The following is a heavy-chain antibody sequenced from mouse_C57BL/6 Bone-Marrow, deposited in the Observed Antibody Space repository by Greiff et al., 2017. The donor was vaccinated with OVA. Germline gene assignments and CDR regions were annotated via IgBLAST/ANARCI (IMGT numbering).Heavy chain of an antibody. Sequence: QVQLQQPGAELVKPGASVKLSCKASGYTFTSYWMHWVKQRPGQGLEWIGMIHPNSGSTNYNEKFKSKATLTVDKSSSTAYMQLSSLTSEDSAVYYCARGEITTVGWYFDVRGTGTTVTVSS. CDR3: ARGEITTVGWYFDV. D-gene: IGHD1-1*01. V-gene: IGHV1-64*01. CDR2: IHPNSGST. CDR1: GYTFTSYW. J-gene: IGHJ1*03.